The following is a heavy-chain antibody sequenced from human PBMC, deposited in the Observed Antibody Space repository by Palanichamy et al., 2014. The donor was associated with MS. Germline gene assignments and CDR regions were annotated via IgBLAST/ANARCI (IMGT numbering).Heavy chain of an antibody. CDR3: AKGSPYGDKADFDY. D-gene: IGHD3-10*01. Sequence: QVQLVESGGGVVQPGRSLRLSCAASGFTFSSYGMHWVRQAPGKGLEWVAVISYDGSNKYYADSVKGRFTISRDNSKNTLYLQMNSLRAEDTAVYYCAKGSPYGDKADFDYWGQGTLVTVSS. J-gene: IGHJ4*02. CDR1: GFTFSSYG. V-gene: IGHV3-30*18. CDR2: ISYDGSNK.